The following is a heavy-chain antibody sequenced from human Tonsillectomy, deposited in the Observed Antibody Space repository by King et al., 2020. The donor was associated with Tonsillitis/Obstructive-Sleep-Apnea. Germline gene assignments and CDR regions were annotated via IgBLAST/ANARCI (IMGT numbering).Heavy chain of an antibody. CDR1: GFTFSSYA. CDR3: ASSQEWFDAFDI. J-gene: IGHJ3*02. CDR2: ISYDGSNK. D-gene: IGHD3-3*01. V-gene: IGHV3-30*04. Sequence: QLVESGGGVVQPGRSLRLSCAASGFTFSSYAMHWVRQAPGKGLEWVAVISYDGSNKYYADSVKGRFTISRDNSKNTLYVQMNSLRAEGTAVYYCASSQEWFDAFDIWGQGTMVTVSS.